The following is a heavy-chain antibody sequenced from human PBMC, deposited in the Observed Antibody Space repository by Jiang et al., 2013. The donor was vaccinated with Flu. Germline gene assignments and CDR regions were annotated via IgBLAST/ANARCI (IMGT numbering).Heavy chain of an antibody. CDR1: GGTFSSYA. CDR2: IIPILGIA. V-gene: IGHV1-69*04. Sequence: SGAEVKKPGSSVKVSCKASGGTFSSYAISWVRQAPGQGLEWMGRIIPILGIANYAQKFQGRVTITADKSTSTAYMKLSSLRSEDTAVYYCATESYQRLTGDPRDYWGQGTLVTVSS. D-gene: IGHD7-27*01. CDR3: ATESYQRLTGDPRDY. J-gene: IGHJ4*02.